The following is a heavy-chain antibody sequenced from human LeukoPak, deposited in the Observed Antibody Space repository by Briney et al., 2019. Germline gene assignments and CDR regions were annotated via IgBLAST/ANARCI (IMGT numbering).Heavy chain of an antibody. CDR1: RFTFSNYA. D-gene: IGHD1-14*01. J-gene: IGHJ6*02. V-gene: IGHV3-23*01. CDR3: AKGTSLTRGYYNGMDV. Sequence: PGGSLRLSCAASRFTFSNYAMNWFRQAPGEGLEWVSAISGSGGSTYYADSVKGRFTISRDNSKNTLYLQMNSLGAEDTAVYYCAKGTSLTRGYYNGMDVWGQGTTVTVSS. CDR2: ISGSGGST.